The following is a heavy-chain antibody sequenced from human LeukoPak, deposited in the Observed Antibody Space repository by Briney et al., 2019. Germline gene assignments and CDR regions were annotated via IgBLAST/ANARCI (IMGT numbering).Heavy chain of an antibody. CDR2: IRYDGSNK. D-gene: IGHD3-3*01. CDR1: GFTFSSYG. V-gene: IGHV3-30*02. Sequence: GGSLRLSCAASGFTFSSYGMHWVRQAPGKGLEWVAFIRYDGSNKYYADSVKGRFTISRDNSKNTLYLQMNSLRAEDTAVYYCAKDPRGGRTYYDFWSGSPFDYWGQGTLVTVSS. CDR3: AKDPRGGRTYYDFWSGSPFDY. J-gene: IGHJ4*02.